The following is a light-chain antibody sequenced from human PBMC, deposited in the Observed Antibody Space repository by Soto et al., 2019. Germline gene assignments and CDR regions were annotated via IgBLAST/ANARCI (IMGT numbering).Light chain of an antibody. J-gene: IGKJ4*01. CDR2: DAS. V-gene: IGKV1-33*01. CDR1: QDIGNY. Sequence: DLQMTQSPPSLSASVGDRVTITCQASQDIGNYLSWYQQKLGKAPKLLIYDASSLETGVPPRFSGSGSGTDFAFTITSLQPEDFATYYCQQYGDLPLTFGGGTKVDIK. CDR3: QQYGDLPLT.